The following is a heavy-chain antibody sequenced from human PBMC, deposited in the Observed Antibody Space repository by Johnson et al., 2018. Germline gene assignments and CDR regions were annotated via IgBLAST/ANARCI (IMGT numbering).Heavy chain of an antibody. CDR1: GFTFDDHA. V-gene: IGHV3-9*01. CDR3: GLYYDFWKGYTHLDY. CDR2: INWNGRDK. Sequence: VQLVESGGGLAXPGSSXRLXCAASGFTFDDHAMHWVRQVPGQGLEWVSGINWNGRDKGYADSVKGRFPIFRANAKSSLYLQMTSLRADDTAGYYRGLYYDFWKGYTHLDYWGQGTLVTVSS. J-gene: IGHJ4*02. D-gene: IGHD3/OR15-3a*01.